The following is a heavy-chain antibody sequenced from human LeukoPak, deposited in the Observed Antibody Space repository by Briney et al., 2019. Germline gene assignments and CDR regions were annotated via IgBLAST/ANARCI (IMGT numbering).Heavy chain of an antibody. V-gene: IGHV3-20*04. Sequence: GGSLRLSCAASGLTFDDYGMSWVRQAPGKGLEWVSGINWNGGSTGYADSVKGRFTISRDNAKNSLYLQMNSLRAEDTALYYCARIGLEVVMYYFDYWGRGTLVTVSS. J-gene: IGHJ4*02. D-gene: IGHD1-1*01. CDR3: ARIGLEVVMYYFDY. CDR1: GLTFDDYG. CDR2: INWNGGST.